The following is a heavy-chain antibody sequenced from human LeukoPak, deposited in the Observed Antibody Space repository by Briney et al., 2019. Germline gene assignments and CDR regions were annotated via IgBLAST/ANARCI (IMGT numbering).Heavy chain of an antibody. D-gene: IGHD6-13*01. Sequence: PSETLSLTCSVSGGSISSYYWSWIRQPPGKGLECIGYIHYSGSTNYNPSPKSRVTISVDTSKNQFSLKLSSVTAADTAVYYCARSTFSSNWNLWGQGTLVTVSS. CDR1: GGSISSYY. V-gene: IGHV4-59*08. J-gene: IGHJ4*02. CDR3: ARSTFSSNWNL. CDR2: IHYSGST.